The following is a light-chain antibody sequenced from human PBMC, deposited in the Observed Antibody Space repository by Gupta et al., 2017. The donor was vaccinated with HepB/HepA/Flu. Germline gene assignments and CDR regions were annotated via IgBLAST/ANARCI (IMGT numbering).Light chain of an antibody. CDR3: QHYDGAPLP. J-gene: IGKJ4*01. CDR1: QSVSNSA. CDR2: GAS. Sequence: EIVLTQSPGTLSLSPGERATLSCRASQSVSNSALAWFQQKPGQAPRLLIYGASNRATGIPDRFSGSGSGTDFILTISRLEPEDFAVYYCQHYDGAPLPFGGGTKVEIK. V-gene: IGKV3-20*01.